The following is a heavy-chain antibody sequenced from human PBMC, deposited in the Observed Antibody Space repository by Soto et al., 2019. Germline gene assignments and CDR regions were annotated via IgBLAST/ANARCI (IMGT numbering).Heavy chain of an antibody. CDR1: GYTFTSYD. CDR3: ARARHRLRFLEWLSIRHFDY. Sequence: GASVKVSCKASGYTFTSYDINWVRQATGQGLEWMGWMNPNSGNTGYAQKFQGRVTMTRNTSISTAYMELSSLRSEDTAVYYCARARHRLRFLEWLSIRHFDYWGQGTLVTVSS. J-gene: IGHJ4*02. V-gene: IGHV1-8*01. CDR2: MNPNSGNT. D-gene: IGHD3-3*01.